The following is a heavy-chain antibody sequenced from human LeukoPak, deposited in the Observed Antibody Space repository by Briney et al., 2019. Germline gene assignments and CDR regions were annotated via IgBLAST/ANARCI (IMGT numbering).Heavy chain of an antibody. Sequence: SETLSLTCTVSGGSINSYYWSWIRQPPGKGLEWIGYVSYSGTPDSNPSLKSRATISLDTSRNQFSLQLSSVTAADTAVYYCARQKWERLTYHYYGMDVWGQGTTVTVSS. J-gene: IGHJ6*02. CDR1: GGSINSYY. CDR2: VSYSGTP. D-gene: IGHD1-26*01. CDR3: ARQKWERLTYHYYGMDV. V-gene: IGHV4-59*08.